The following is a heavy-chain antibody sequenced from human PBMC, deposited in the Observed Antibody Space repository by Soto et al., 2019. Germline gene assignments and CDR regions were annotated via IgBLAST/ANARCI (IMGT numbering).Heavy chain of an antibody. D-gene: IGHD2-15*01. CDR2: IYYSGST. CDR1: GGSISISSYY. CDR3: ARHSCSGGSCYSWYYYYGMDV. Sequence: QLQLQESGPGLVKPSEPLSLTCTVSGGSISISSYYWGWIRQPHGKGLEWIGSIYYSGSTYYNPSLKSRVTISVDTSKNQFSLKLSSVTAADTAVYYCARHSCSGGSCYSWYYYYGMDVWGQGTTVTVSS. J-gene: IGHJ6*02. V-gene: IGHV4-39*01.